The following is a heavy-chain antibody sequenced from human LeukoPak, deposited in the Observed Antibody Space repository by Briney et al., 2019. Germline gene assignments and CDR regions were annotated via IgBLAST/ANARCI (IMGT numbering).Heavy chain of an antibody. D-gene: IGHD3-10*01. CDR2: INAYNGNT. Sequence: ASVKVSCKASGYTFTTYHINWVRQAPGQGLEWMRRINAYNGNTNYEQKLQGRVIMTTDTSTSTVYMELRSLRSDDTAVYYCARGGRGNFDYWGQGTLVTVSS. CDR1: GYTFTTYH. CDR3: ARGGRGNFDY. V-gene: IGHV1-18*01. J-gene: IGHJ4*02.